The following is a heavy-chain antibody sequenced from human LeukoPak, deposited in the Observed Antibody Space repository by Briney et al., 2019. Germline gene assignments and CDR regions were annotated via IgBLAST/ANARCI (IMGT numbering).Heavy chain of an antibody. J-gene: IGHJ3*02. CDR2: INSDGTMT. CDR1: GFTLRNYW. Sequence: PGGSLRLSCGASGFTLRNYWMHWVRQAPAKGLVWVSRINSDGTMTNYADSVKGRFTIARDNAKNTLHMQMNSLRAEDTAVYYCAAAAGYRFDIWGQGTMVTVSA. D-gene: IGHD6-13*01. CDR3: AAAAGYRFDI. V-gene: IGHV3-74*01.